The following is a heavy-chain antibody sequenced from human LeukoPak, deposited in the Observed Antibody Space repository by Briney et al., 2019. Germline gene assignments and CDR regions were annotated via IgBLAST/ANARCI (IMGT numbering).Heavy chain of an antibody. J-gene: IGHJ4*02. CDR2: IYSSGST. CDR3: ASSSSWSDY. Sequence: PSQTLSLTCTVSGGSISSGSYYWSWIRQPAGKGLEWIGRIYSSGSTNYNPSLKSRVTISVDTSKNQFSLKLSSVTAADTAVYYCASSSSWSDYWGQGTLVTVSS. V-gene: IGHV4-61*02. D-gene: IGHD6-13*01. CDR1: GGSISSGSYY.